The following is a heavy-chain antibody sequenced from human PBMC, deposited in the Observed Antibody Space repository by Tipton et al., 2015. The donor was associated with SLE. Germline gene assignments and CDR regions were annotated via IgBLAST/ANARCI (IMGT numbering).Heavy chain of an antibody. V-gene: IGHV3-23*01. Sequence: SLRLSCAASGFTFSSYAMSWVRQAPGKGLEWVSAISGSGGSTYYADSVKGRFTISRDNSKNTLYLQMNSLRAEDTAVYYCARGGEGSEDYDSSGHHFDYWGQGTLVTVSS. CDR2: ISGSGGST. CDR3: ARGGEGSEDYDSSGHHFDY. J-gene: IGHJ4*02. D-gene: IGHD3-22*01. CDR1: GFTFSSYA.